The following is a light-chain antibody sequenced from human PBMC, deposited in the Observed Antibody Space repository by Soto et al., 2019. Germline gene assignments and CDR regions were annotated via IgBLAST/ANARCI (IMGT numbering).Light chain of an antibody. V-gene: IGKV1-27*01. J-gene: IGKJ5*01. CDR3: QSYNTARPT. Sequence: DIQMTQSPSSLSASMGDRVAITCRASQAISNSLAWYQQKTGKPPQLLIYAASTLQSGVPSRFSGSGSGTDFTLTISGLQPEELATYYCQSYNTARPTFGQGTRLEIK. CDR2: AAS. CDR1: QAISNS.